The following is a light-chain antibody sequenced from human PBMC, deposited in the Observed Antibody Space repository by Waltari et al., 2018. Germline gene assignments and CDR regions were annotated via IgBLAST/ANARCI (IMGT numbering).Light chain of an antibody. J-gene: IGLJ2*01. CDR2: DDN. Sequence: SYSLTQPPSVSVSPGQTARITCSGDALPKKSASWYHQKSGQAPVLVIYDDNKRPSGIPERFAGSSSGTTATLTISRAQVEDEGDYYCYSADSSGNQRVFGGGTKVTVL. V-gene: IGLV3-10*01. CDR3: YSADSSGNQRV. CDR1: ALPKKS.